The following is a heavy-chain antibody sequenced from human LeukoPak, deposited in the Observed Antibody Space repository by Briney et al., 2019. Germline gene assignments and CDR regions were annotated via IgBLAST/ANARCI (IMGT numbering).Heavy chain of an antibody. CDR1: GGSFSGYY. V-gene: IGHV4-34*01. J-gene: IGHJ4*02. D-gene: IGHD3-22*01. CDR2: INHSGST. CDR3: ASYYYDSSGYCLPLDY. Sequence: SETLSLTCAVYGGSFSGYYWSWIRQPPGKGLEWIGEINHSGSTNYNPSLKSRVTISVDTSKNQFSLKLSSVTAADTAVYYCASYYYDSSGYCLPLDYWGQGTLVTVSS.